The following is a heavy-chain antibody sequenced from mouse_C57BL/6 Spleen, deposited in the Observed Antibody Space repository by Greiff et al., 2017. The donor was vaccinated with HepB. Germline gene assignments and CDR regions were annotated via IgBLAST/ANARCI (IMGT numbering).Heavy chain of an antibody. V-gene: IGHV14-3*01. CDR1: GFNINNTY. Sequence: VQLQQSVAELVRPGASVKLSCTASGFNINNTYMHWVKQRPEQGLEWIGRIDPANGNTNYAPKFQGKATITADTSSNTAYLQLSSLTSEDTAVYYCAGRVHYAMDYWGQGTTVTVSS. CDR3: AGRVHYAMDY. D-gene: IGHD2-14*01. CDR2: IDPANGNT. J-gene: IGHJ4*01.